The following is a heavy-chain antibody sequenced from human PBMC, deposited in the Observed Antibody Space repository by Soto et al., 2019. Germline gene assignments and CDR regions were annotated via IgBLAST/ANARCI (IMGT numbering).Heavy chain of an antibody. Sequence: QVQLVESGGGVVQPGGSLRLSCAASGFTFRNHAMHWVRQAPGKGLECLAVIAHDGSNAFYRDSVKGRFTVSRDNSKTTLYLYMNSLRSEDTGVYYCVRGDREDILVVVGARPGEYGTDIWGQGTTVIVSS. D-gene: IGHD2-15*01. CDR3: VRGDREDILVVVGARPGEYGTDI. V-gene: IGHV3-30-3*01. CDR1: GFTFRNHA. CDR2: IAHDGSNA. J-gene: IGHJ6*02.